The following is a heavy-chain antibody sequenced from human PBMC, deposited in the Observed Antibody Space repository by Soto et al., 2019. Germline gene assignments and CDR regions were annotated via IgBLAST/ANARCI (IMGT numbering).Heavy chain of an antibody. CDR2: IIPILAPA. J-gene: IGHJ4*02. Sequence: VQSGAEVKKPGSSGKFSCKASGGTFISYASSWARPAPGQGREWMGGIIPILAPANYAQKFQGRVTTTAGEHTRTAYLEPSSLRSEDTAVYYCARGQLAVDYWGQGALVTVSS. D-gene: IGHD1-1*01. CDR3: ARGQLAVDY. V-gene: IGHV1-69*01. CDR1: GGTFISYA.